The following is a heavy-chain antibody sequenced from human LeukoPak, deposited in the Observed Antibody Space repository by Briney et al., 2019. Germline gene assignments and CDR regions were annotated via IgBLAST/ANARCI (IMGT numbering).Heavy chain of an antibody. V-gene: IGHV3-7*01. CDR1: GFTFNNYW. CDR3: ASRKEDTTMVTGKYYYMDV. D-gene: IGHD5-18*01. J-gene: IGHJ6*03. CDR2: IRQEGSDQ. Sequence: GSLRLSFAASGFTFNNYWMSWVRQAPGKGLEWLANIRQEGSDQYYVESVKDRLNISRDNAKNSMYLQMNRLRAEDTAVYYCASRKEDTTMVTGKYYYMDVWGKGTTVTISS.